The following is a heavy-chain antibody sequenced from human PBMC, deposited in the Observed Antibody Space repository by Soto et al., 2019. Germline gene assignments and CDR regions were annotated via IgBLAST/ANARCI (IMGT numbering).Heavy chain of an antibody. J-gene: IGHJ6*02. Sequence: VQLVESGGGLVQPGGSLRLSCAASGFTFSSYWMHWVRQAPGKGLVWVSRINSDGSSTSYADSVEGRFTISRDNAKNTVYLQMNSLRAEDTAVYYCASPYMYSSGLYFYGMDVWGQGTTVTVSS. CDR3: ASPYMYSSGLYFYGMDV. D-gene: IGHD6-19*01. CDR2: INSDGSST. V-gene: IGHV3-74*01. CDR1: GFTFSSYW.